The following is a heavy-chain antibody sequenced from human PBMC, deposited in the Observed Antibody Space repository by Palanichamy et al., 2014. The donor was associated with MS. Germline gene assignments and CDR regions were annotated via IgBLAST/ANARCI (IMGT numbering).Heavy chain of an antibody. CDR2: INGDGSDT. D-gene: IGHD1-7*01. V-gene: IGHV3-74*01. J-gene: IGHJ5*02. Sequence: EVQMVESGGALVQPGGSLRLSCAASGFTFSSFWMHWVRQAPGKGLLWVSHINGDGSDTHYADSVKGRFTISRDNAKNTLFLQMNSLRGEDTAVYYCARDLRTTNWFDPWGQGTLVTVSS. CDR1: GFTFSSFW. CDR3: ARDLRTTNWFDP.